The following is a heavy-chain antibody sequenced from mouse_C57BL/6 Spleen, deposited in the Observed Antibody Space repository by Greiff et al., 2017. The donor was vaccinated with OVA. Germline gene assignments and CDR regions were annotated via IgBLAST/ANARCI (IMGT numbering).Heavy chain of an antibody. CDR1: GYTFTSYW. CDR2: IHPSDSDT. J-gene: IGHJ4*01. D-gene: IGHD2-4*01. Sequence: QVQLQQPGAELVKPGASVKVSCKASGYTFTSYWMHWVKQRPGQGLEWIGRIHPSDSDTNYNQKFKGKATLTVDKSSSTAYMQLSSLTSEDSAVYYCAKRGYYDYDDGALSYAMDYWGQGTSVTVSS. V-gene: IGHV1-74*01. CDR3: AKRGYYDYDDGALSYAMDY.